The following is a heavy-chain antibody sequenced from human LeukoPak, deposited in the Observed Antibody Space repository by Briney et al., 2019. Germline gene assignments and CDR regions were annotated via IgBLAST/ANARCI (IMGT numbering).Heavy chain of an antibody. V-gene: IGHV3-33*01. CDR3: ARDGGIWYFDY. J-gene: IGHJ4*02. CDR2: IWYDGSNK. D-gene: IGHD3-16*01. Sequence: GRSLRLSCAASGFTFSSYVMHWVRQGPGKGLEWVAVIWYDGSNKYYADSVKGRFTISRDNSKKTLYLQMNSLRAEDTAVYYCARDGGIWYFDYWGQGTLVTVSS. CDR1: GFTFSSYV.